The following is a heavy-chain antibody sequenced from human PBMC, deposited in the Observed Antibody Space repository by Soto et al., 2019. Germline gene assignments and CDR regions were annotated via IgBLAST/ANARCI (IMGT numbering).Heavy chain of an antibody. V-gene: IGHV4-4*07. CDR2: IYTSGST. CDR1: GGSISSYY. D-gene: IGHD3-10*01. J-gene: IGHJ3*02. Sequence: ETLSLTCTVSGGSISSYYWSWIRQPAGKGLEWIGRIYTSGSTNYNPSLKSRVTMSVDTSKNQFSLKLSSVTAADTAVYYCATYSGSARRDAFDIWGQGTMVTVSS. CDR3: ATYSGSARRDAFDI.